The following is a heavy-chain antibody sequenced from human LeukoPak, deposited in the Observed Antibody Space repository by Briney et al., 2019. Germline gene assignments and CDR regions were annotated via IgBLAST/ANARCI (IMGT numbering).Heavy chain of an antibody. J-gene: IGHJ6*02. D-gene: IGHD4-17*01. Sequence: GRSLRLSCAASGFTFSSYGIHWVRQAPGKGLEWVAVIWYDGSNKYYGDSVKGRFTISRDNSKNTLYLQMNSLRAEDTAVYYCGRGYYGDYGYGMDVWGQGTTVTVSS. CDR2: IWYDGSNK. CDR1: GFTFSSYG. CDR3: GRGYYGDYGYGMDV. V-gene: IGHV3-33*01.